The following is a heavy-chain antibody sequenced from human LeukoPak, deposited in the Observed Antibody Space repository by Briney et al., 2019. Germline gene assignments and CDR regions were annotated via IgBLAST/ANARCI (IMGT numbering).Heavy chain of an antibody. V-gene: IGHV3-66*01. CDR1: GFTVSSNY. J-gene: IGHJ6*03. CDR3: ARGNSYGSGYYYMDV. Sequence: GGSLRLSCAASGFTVSSNYMSWVRQAPGKGLEWVSAIYSGRSTYYADSVKGRFTISRDNSKNTLYLQMNSLRAEDTAVYYCARGNSYGSGYYYMDVWGKGTTVTISS. CDR2: IYSGRST. D-gene: IGHD3-10*01.